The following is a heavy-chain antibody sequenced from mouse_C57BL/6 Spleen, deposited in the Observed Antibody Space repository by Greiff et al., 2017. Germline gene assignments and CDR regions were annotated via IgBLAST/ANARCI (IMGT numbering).Heavy chain of an antibody. CDR1: GYAFSSSW. CDR3: ARAGAYYSDYEWFAY. J-gene: IGHJ3*01. CDR2: IYPGDGDT. Sequence: QVQLQQSGPELVKPGASVKISCKASGYAFSSSWMNWVKQRPGTGLEWIGRIYPGDGDTNYNGKFKGKATLTADKSSSTAYMQLSSGTSEDAAVYLDARAGAYYSDYEWFAYWGQGTLVTVSA. D-gene: IGHD2-5*01. V-gene: IGHV1-82*01.